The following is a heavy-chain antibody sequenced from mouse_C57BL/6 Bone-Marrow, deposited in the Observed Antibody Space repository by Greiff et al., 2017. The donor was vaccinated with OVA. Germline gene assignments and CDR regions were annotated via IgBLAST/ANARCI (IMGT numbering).Heavy chain of an antibody. J-gene: IGHJ2*01. Sequence: QVQLQQSGPELVKPGASVKISCKASGYAFSSSWMNWVKQRPGQGLEWIGRIYPGDGDTNYNGKFKGKATLTADKSSSTAYMQLSSLTSEDSAVYFCARTGFDYWGQGTTLTVSS. D-gene: IGHD4-1*01. CDR3: ARTGFDY. CDR2: IYPGDGDT. CDR1: GYAFSSSW. V-gene: IGHV1-82*01.